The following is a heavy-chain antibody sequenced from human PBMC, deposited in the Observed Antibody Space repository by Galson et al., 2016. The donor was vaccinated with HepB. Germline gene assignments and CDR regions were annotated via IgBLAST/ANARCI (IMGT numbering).Heavy chain of an antibody. Sequence: ETLSLTCTVSGGSISSSSYYWGWIRQPPGKGLEWIGSIYYSGSTYYNPSLQSRVTISVDTSKNQFSLTLSSVTAADTAVYYCARHRITIFGVVMGWFDPWGQGTLVTVSS. D-gene: IGHD3-3*01. CDR3: ARHRITIFGVVMGWFDP. CDR1: GGSISSSSYY. J-gene: IGHJ5*02. V-gene: IGHV4-39*01. CDR2: IYYSGST.